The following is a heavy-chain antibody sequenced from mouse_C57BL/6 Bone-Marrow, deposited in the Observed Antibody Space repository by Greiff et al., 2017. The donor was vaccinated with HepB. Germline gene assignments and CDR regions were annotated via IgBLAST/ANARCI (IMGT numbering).Heavy chain of an antibody. Sequence: DVQLVESGGGLVKPGGSLKLSCAASGFTFSDYGMHWVRQAPEKGLEWVEYISSGSSTIYYADTVNGRFTITRDNAKNTLFLQMTSLRSEDTAMYYYARTSTTNCIAMDYWGQGTWITVTS. CDR3: ARTSTTNCIAMDY. V-gene: IGHV5-17*01. CDR2: ISSGSSTI. CDR1: GFTFSDYG. D-gene: IGHD2-14*01. J-gene: IGHJ4*01.